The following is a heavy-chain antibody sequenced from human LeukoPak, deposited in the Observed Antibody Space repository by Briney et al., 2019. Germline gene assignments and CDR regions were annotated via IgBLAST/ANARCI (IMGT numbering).Heavy chain of an antibody. V-gene: IGHV3-9*01. CDR1: GFTFDDYA. D-gene: IGHD1-26*01. CDR2: ISWNSGSI. J-gene: IGHJ1*01. CDR3: AKDGIVGANGEYFQH. Sequence: GGSLSLSCAASGFTFDDYAMHWVRQAPGKGLEWVSGISWNSGSIGYADSVKGRFTISRDNAKNSLYLQMNSLRAEDTALYYCAKDGIVGANGEYFQHWGQGTLVTVSS.